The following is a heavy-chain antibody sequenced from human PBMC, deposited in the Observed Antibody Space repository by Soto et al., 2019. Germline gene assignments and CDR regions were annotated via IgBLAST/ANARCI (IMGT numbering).Heavy chain of an antibody. CDR3: SRVGCSNSNCQTRGMDV. Sequence: QVQLQESGPGLVRPSETLYLICNVSGGPISNYYWRWVRQPAGKGLEWVGRIYSDGATNYSPSLKSRVFMALDMSGNQFSLPLNSVTAADTAVYYCSRVGCSNSNCQTRGMDVWGQGTTVTVSS. CDR1: GGPISNYY. CDR2: IYSDGAT. D-gene: IGHD2-2*01. J-gene: IGHJ6*02. V-gene: IGHV4-4*07.